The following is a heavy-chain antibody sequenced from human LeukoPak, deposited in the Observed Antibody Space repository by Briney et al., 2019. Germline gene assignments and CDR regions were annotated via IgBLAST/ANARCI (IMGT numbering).Heavy chain of an antibody. V-gene: IGHV3-53*01. J-gene: IGHJ2*01. CDR1: GFSVGSKY. CDR2: LYSGGGT. CDR3: ARVGDHYHWYLDV. Sequence: PGGSLTLSCEGSGFSVGSKYMNWVRQAPGKGLEWVSILYSGGGTYYADPVKGRFTVSRDSSKNTLYLHMNSLRVEDTAVYYCARVGDHYHWYLDVWGRGTLVTVSS. D-gene: IGHD3-10*01.